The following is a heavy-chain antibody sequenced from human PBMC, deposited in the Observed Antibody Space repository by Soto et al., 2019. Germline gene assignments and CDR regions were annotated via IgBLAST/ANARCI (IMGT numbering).Heavy chain of an antibody. Sequence: ASVKVSCKASGYTFTSYDINWVRQATGQGLEWMGWMNPNSGNTGYAQKFQGRVTMTRNTSISTAYMELSSLRSEDTAVYYCARGPPYDFWSGYWGYYYYYMDVWGKGTTVTVSS. V-gene: IGHV1-8*01. CDR2: MNPNSGNT. D-gene: IGHD3-3*01. J-gene: IGHJ6*03. CDR3: ARGPPYDFWSGYWGYYYYYMDV. CDR1: GYTFTSYD.